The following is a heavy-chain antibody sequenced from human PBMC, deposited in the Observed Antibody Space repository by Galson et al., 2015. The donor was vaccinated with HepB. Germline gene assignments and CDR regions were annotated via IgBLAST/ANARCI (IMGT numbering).Heavy chain of an antibody. CDR3: VRPRGVEAGDYQNLYFDL. V-gene: IGHV3-30*04. J-gene: IGHJ2*01. CDR2: ISYTGKYT. CDR1: GFGFSYFP. Sequence: SLRLSCAASGFGFSYFPMHWVRQAPGKGLDWVAVISYTGKYTNYADSGMGRFTISRDNSKNALYLQMNSLRLEDTALYYCVRPRGVEAGDYQNLYFDLWGRGTLVTVSS. D-gene: IGHD4-17*01.